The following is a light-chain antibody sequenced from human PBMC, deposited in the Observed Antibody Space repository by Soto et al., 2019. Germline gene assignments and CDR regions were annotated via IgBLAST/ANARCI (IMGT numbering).Light chain of an antibody. Sequence: DVQMTQSPSSLSASVGDRVTIACRASQTVSKFVNWYQQKPGKVPDLLIYSASTLYSGVPSRFSGSGSGTEFTLTISNLLPEDFATYYCQQTYSLPRTFAQGTKVE. CDR1: QTVSKF. V-gene: IGKV1-39*01. J-gene: IGKJ1*01. CDR2: SAS. CDR3: QQTYSLPRT.